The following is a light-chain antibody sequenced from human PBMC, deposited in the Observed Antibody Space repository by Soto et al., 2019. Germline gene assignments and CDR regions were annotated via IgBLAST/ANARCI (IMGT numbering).Light chain of an antibody. Sequence: IQMNQSPSTLSAYIGDRVTITCRASQSISSWLAWYQQKPGKAPKLLINKASSLESGVPSRFSGSGSGTEFTLTITSLQPDNFATYYCQQYNSYPWTFGQGTKVDIK. V-gene: IGKV1-5*03. CDR1: QSISSW. CDR2: KAS. CDR3: QQYNSYPWT. J-gene: IGKJ1*01.